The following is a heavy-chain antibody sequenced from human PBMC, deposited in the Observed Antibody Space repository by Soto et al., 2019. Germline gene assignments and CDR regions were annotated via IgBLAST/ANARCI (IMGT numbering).Heavy chain of an antibody. CDR2: MNPNSGNT. Sequence: QVQLVQSGAEVKKPGASVKVSCKASGYTFTSYDINWVRQATGQGLEWMGWMNPNSGNTGYAQKFQGRVTMTRNTSVSTAYMELSSLRSEDTAVYYCPRGPLRSYDILPGTNWFDPWGQGTLVTVSS. CDR3: PRGPLRSYDILPGTNWFDP. D-gene: IGHD3-9*01. CDR1: GYTFTSYD. V-gene: IGHV1-8*01. J-gene: IGHJ5*02.